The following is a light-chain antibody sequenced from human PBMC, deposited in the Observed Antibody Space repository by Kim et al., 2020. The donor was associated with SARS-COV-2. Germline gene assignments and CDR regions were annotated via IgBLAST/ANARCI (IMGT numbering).Light chain of an antibody. V-gene: IGLV3-1*01. CDR1: KLGDKY. CDR3: HVWDSSTVV. CDR2: QDT. J-gene: IGLJ2*01. Sequence: SYELTQPPSVSVSPGQTASITCSGDKLGDKYAHWYQQKPGQSPVLVLYQDTRRPSGIPERFSGSNSGNTATLTISETQALDEADYYCHVWDSSTVVFGGGTQLTVL.